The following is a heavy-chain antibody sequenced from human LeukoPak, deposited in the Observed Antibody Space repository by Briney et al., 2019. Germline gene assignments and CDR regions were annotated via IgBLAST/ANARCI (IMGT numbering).Heavy chain of an antibody. CDR3: ARKPTYYYGSGSYYYYYMDV. D-gene: IGHD3-10*01. Sequence: KPSETLSLTCAVYGGSFSGYYWSWIRQPPGKGLEWIGEINHSGSTNYNPSLKSRVTISVDTSKNQFSLKLSSVTAADTAVYYCARKPTYYYGSGSYYYYYMDVWGKGTTVTISS. CDR1: GGSFSGYY. J-gene: IGHJ6*03. V-gene: IGHV4-34*01. CDR2: INHSGST.